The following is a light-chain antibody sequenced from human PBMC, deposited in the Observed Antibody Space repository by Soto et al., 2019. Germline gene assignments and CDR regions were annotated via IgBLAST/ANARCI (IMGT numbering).Light chain of an antibody. CDR1: DSNIGANLV. CDR3: QSYDASLSGGV. V-gene: IGLV1-40*01. CDR2: GTS. J-gene: IGLJ3*02. Sequence: QSVLTQPPSVSGAPGQRVTITCSGSDSNIGANLVVYWYRQLPGTAPKVLIYGTSNRPSGVPDRFSGFKSGTSASLDITGLQAEDEGDYYCQSYDASLSGGVFGGGTKLTVL.